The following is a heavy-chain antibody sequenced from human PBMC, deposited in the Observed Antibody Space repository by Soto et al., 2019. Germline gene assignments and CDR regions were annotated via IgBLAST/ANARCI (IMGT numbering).Heavy chain of an antibody. J-gene: IGHJ4*02. CDR1: GYTFSSYG. D-gene: IGHD2-15*01. CDR3: ARDHYCSGGSCYPEGLDS. V-gene: IGHV1-18*01. Sequence: QVHLVQSGTEVKKPGASVKVSCKASGYTFSSYGISWVRQAPGQGLEWMGWISIYHGHTNYAQKFQDRVTLSTDTSTTTAYMELRSLRSDDKAVYYGARDHYCSGGSCYPEGLDSWGQGTPVTVSS. CDR2: ISIYHGHT.